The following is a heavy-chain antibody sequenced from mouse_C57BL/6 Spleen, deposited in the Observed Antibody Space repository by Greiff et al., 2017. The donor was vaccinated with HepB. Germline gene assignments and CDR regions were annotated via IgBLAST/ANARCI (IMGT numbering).Heavy chain of an antibody. Sequence: QVQLKQPGAELVMPGASVKLSCKASGYTFTSYWMHWVKQRPGQGLEWIGEIDPSDSYTNYNQKFKGKSTLTVDKSSSTAYMQLSSLTSEDSAVYYCARKEIYYGNYEFAYWGQGTLVTVSA. V-gene: IGHV1-69*01. CDR3: ARKEIYYGNYEFAY. J-gene: IGHJ3*01. CDR2: IDPSDSYT. D-gene: IGHD2-1*01. CDR1: GYTFTSYW.